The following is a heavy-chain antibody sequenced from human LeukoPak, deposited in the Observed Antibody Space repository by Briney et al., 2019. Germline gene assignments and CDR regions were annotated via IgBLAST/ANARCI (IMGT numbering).Heavy chain of an antibody. D-gene: IGHD5-24*01. J-gene: IGHJ4*02. V-gene: IGHV3-48*03. CDR2: ITGRGNTI. CDR1: GCVFNSYE. CDR3: TRSLRPTNPFDF. Sequence: GGSLRLSCVASGCVFNSYEMSWVRQAPGKGLEWLSYITGRGNTIYYADSVRGRFTTSRDNAKLSLYLQMNTLRAEDTAIYYCTRSLRPTNPFDFWGKGTPVTVSS.